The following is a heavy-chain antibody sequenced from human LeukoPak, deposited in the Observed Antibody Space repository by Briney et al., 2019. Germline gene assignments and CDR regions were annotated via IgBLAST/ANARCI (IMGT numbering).Heavy chain of an antibody. CDR3: ARRYDSGSYHLPH. CDR2: MNPNSGNT. D-gene: IGHD3-10*01. Sequence: ASVRVSCKSSGYTFTSYDINWVRQAAGQGLEWMGWMNPNSGNTGYAQKFQGRITMARNTSISTAYMELSSLTSEDTAVYFCARRYDSGSYHLPHWGQGTLVTVSS. CDR1: GYTFTSYD. V-gene: IGHV1-8*01. J-gene: IGHJ4*02.